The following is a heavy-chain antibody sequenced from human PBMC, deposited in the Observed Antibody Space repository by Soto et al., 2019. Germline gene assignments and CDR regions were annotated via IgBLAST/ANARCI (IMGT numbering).Heavy chain of an antibody. D-gene: IGHD2-15*01. Sequence: QVQLVQSGAEVKKPGSSVKVSCKASGGTFSSYAISWVRQAPGQGLEWMGGIIPIFGTANYAQEFQGRVTITADESTSTAYMELSSLRSEDTAVYYCAREDIVVVVAATWGAFDIWGQGTMVTVSS. V-gene: IGHV1-69*01. CDR1: GGTFSSYA. J-gene: IGHJ3*02. CDR3: AREDIVVVVAATWGAFDI. CDR2: IIPIFGTA.